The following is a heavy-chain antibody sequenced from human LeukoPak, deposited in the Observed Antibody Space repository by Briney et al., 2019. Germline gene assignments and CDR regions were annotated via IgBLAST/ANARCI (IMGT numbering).Heavy chain of an antibody. CDR3: ARGAPSSWYVFPPDYYYGMDV. Sequence: GASVKVSCKASGYTFTSYDINWVRQATGQGLEWMGWMNPNSGNTGYAQKFQGRVTMTRNTSISTAYMELSSLRSEDTAVYYCARGAPSSWYVFPPDYYYGMDVCGQGATVTVSS. J-gene: IGHJ6*02. CDR2: MNPNSGNT. CDR1: GYTFTSYD. D-gene: IGHD6-13*01. V-gene: IGHV1-8*02.